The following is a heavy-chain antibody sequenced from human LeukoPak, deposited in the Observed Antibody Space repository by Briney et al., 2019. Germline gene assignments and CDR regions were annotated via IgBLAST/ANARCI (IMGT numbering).Heavy chain of an antibody. Sequence: PGRSLRLSCAASGFTFSSYGMHWVRQAPGKGLEWVALIRYNGSKKGYADSVKGRFTISRDNSKNTLYLQMNSLRAEDTAMYYCVRTGDTERFDCWGQGTLVTVSS. CDR3: VRTGDTERFDC. V-gene: IGHV3-33*01. D-gene: IGHD1-1*01. CDR2: IRYNGSKK. J-gene: IGHJ4*02. CDR1: GFTFSSYG.